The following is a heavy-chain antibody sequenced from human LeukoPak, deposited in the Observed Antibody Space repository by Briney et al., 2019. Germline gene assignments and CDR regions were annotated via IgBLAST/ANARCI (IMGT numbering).Heavy chain of an antibody. Sequence: PGGTLRLSCAVSGFSVSGYWMTGVRQAPGKGLEWVANINQDGSEKNYVDSVKGRFTISRDNAENSFFLQMNSLRVEDTAVYYCAREWQGGIAAAGTRIEGDYWGQGTLVAVSS. V-gene: IGHV3-7*01. D-gene: IGHD6-13*01. CDR3: AREWQGGIAAAGTRIEGDY. CDR1: GFSVSGYW. J-gene: IGHJ4*02. CDR2: INQDGSEK.